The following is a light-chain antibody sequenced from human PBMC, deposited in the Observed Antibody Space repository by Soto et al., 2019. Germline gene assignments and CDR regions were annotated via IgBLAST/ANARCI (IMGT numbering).Light chain of an antibody. J-gene: IGKJ1*01. V-gene: IGKV1-5*01. CDR2: DAS. CDR1: QSMNDW. CDR3: LRYNAFSQT. Sequence: DIQMTQSPSTLSASVGDRVTITCRASQSMNDWLAWFQQKPGKAPKVLIYDASSLQSGVPSRFSGSGSGTEFTLTIDVLQPADVATYYCLRYNAFSQTFGQGTKVEL.